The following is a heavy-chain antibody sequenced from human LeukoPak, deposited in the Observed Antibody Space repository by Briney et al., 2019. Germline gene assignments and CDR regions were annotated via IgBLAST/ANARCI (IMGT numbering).Heavy chain of an antibody. J-gene: IGHJ4*02. CDR2: IHYSGST. CDR1: GGSLSSSGYY. D-gene: IGHD3-22*01. Sequence: SQTLSLTCTVSGGSLSSSGYYWSWIRHHPGKGLEWIGYIHYSGSTYYNPSLEPSLKSRLTISVDTSKNQISLKLNSVTAADTALFYCARGYDSSGFPFDNWGQGTLATVSS. V-gene: IGHV4-31*03. CDR3: ARGYDSSGFPFDN.